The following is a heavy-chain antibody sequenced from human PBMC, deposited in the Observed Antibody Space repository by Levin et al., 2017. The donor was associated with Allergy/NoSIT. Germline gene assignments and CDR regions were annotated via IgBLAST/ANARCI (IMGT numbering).Heavy chain of an antibody. V-gene: IGHV1-46*01. J-gene: IGHJ5*01. CDR1: GYPFTSYY. CDR2: INPTTGVA. CDR3: AKEYSSGWSVAS. D-gene: IGHD6-19*01. Sequence: ASVKVSCKTSGYPFTSYYIHWVRQAPGQGLEWVGIINPTTGVANYAQNFQGRVTLTRDTSTTTVYMELSSPTSDDTAVYYCAKEYSSGWSVASWGQGTLVTVSS.